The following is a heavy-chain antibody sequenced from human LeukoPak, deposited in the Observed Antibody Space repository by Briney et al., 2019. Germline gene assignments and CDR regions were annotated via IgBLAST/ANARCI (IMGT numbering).Heavy chain of an antibody. V-gene: IGHV4-59*08. D-gene: IGHD6-13*01. CDR1: GASIRNYY. CDR2: IYYRGST. Sequence: SETLSLTCTVSGASIRNYYWSWIRQSPGKGLEWIGYIYYRGSTNYNPSLESRVAMSVDTSKNQFSLRLSSVTAADTAIYYCARRYSSSWYVGFFDPWGQGTLVTVSS. CDR3: ARRYSSSWYVGFFDP. J-gene: IGHJ5*02.